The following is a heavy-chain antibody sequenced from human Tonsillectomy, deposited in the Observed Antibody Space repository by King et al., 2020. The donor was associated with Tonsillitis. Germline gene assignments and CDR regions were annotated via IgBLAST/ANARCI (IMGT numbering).Heavy chain of an antibody. Sequence: VQLVESGGGLVQPGGSLRLSCAASGFTFSSFAMTWVRQAPGKGLEWVSSISDSAGGTYYADSVNGRVTISRDNSKNTLYLQVNGLSAEDTAVYYCAKLLRSGYHLYYMDDWGKGTTVTVSS. CDR2: ISDSAGGT. J-gene: IGHJ6*03. D-gene: IGHD3-3*01. V-gene: IGHV3-23*04. CDR3: AKLLRSGYHLYYMDD. CDR1: GFTFSSFA.